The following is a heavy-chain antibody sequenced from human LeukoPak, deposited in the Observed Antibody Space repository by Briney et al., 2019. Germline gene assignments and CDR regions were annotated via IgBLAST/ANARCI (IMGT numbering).Heavy chain of an antibody. Sequence: SETLSLTRAVYGGSITGYYWSWIRQTPGRGLVCVGEIHYTGATSYNPSLKSRATISTDTSKNQFSLRLSSVTAADTAVYYCARGNILTGYCFDFWGQGALVTVSS. CDR3: ARGNILTGYCFDF. CDR2: IHYTGAT. D-gene: IGHD3-9*01. CDR1: GGSITGYY. V-gene: IGHV4-34*01. J-gene: IGHJ4*02.